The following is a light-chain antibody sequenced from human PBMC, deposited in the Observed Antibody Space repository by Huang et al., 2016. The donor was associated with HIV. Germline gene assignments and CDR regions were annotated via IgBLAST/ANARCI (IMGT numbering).Light chain of an antibody. CDR2: GAS. CDR1: QSVTRNY. Sequence: EIVLTQSPDTLSLSPGERATVSCRASQSVTRNYVAWYQQRPGQAPKLLIYGASPRTTGSPDGFSGSGSGTDFTLTISRLAPEDFAVYYCQQFGSSPPYSFGQGTKLEIK. CDR3: QQFGSSPPYS. V-gene: IGKV3-20*01. J-gene: IGKJ2*03.